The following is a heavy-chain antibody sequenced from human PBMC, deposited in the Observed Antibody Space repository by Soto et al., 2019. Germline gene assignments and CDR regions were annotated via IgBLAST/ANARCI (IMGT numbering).Heavy chain of an antibody. CDR1: GFTFSTYE. J-gene: IGHJ4*02. Sequence: ESGGGLVQPGGSLRLSCAASGFTFSTYEMNWVRQAPGKGLEWVSYISSSGSTIFYADSVKGRFTISRDNARNSLYLQMNSLRAEDTALYYCAGGSGSYRPFDYWGQGTLVTVSS. D-gene: IGHD1-26*01. V-gene: IGHV3-48*03. CDR3: AGGSGSYRPFDY. CDR2: ISSSGSTI.